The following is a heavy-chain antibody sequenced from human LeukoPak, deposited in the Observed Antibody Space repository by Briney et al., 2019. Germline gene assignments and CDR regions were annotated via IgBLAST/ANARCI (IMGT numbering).Heavy chain of an antibody. V-gene: IGHV1-18*04. CDR3: GRPASGYSPALGLEY. J-gene: IGHJ4*02. CDR2: ISAYNGNT. CDR1: GYTFTSYG. D-gene: IGHD5-18*01. Sequence: ASVKVSCKASGYTFTSYGISWVRQAPGQGLEWMGWISAYNGNTNYAQKLQGRVTMTTDTSTSTAYMELRSSRYEDTAVYYCGRPASGYSPALGLEYWGQGTLVTVCS.